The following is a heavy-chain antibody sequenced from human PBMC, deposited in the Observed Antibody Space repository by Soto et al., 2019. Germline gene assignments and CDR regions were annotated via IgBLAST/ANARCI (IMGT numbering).Heavy chain of an antibody. D-gene: IGHD1-26*01. Sequence: GGSLRLSCAASGFTFRSYALSWVRQAPGKGLEWVSGSSGSGGSTYYADSVKGRFTISRDNSKNTPYLQMNSLRAEDTAVYYCAKLSGSYYDYWGQGTLVTVSS. V-gene: IGHV3-23*01. CDR3: AKLSGSYYDY. CDR1: GFTFRSYA. CDR2: SSGSGGST. J-gene: IGHJ4*02.